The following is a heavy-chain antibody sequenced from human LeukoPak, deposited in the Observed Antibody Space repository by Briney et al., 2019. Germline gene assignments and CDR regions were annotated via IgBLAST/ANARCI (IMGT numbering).Heavy chain of an antibody. Sequence: GRSLRLSCAASGFTFDDYAMHWVRQAPGKGLEWVSGISWNSGSIGYADSVKGRFTISRDNAKNSLYLQMNSLRAEDTALYYCAKDLYGSGPSFDYWGQGTLVTVSS. CDR1: GFTFDDYA. CDR3: AKDLYGSGPSFDY. CDR2: ISWNSGSI. V-gene: IGHV3-9*01. D-gene: IGHD3-10*01. J-gene: IGHJ4*02.